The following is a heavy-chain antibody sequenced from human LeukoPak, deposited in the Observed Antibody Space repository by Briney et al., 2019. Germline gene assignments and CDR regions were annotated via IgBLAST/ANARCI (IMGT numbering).Heavy chain of an antibody. Sequence: ASVKVSCKASGYTFTGYYMHWVRQAPGQGLEWMGWINPNSGGTNYAQKFQGRVTMTRDMSISTAYMELSRLRSDDTAVYYCARAPITIFGVVKNWFHPWGQGTLVTVSS. CDR3: ARAPITIFGVVKNWFHP. J-gene: IGHJ5*02. CDR2: INPNSGGT. D-gene: IGHD3-3*01. V-gene: IGHV1-2*02. CDR1: GYTFTGYY.